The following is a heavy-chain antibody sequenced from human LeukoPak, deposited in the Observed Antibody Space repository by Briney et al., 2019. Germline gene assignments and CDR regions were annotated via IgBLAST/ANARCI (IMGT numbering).Heavy chain of an antibody. V-gene: IGHV3-7*01. CDR1: GFTFSSYA. CDR2: IKQDGSEK. D-gene: IGHD6-19*01. CDR3: ASGDNSGWLEAH. Sequence: GRSLRLSCAASGFTFSSYAMHWVRQAPGKGLEWVANIKQDGSEKNYVGSVTGRFTISRDNAQRSLYLQMNSLRAEDTAVYYCASGDNSGWLEAHWGQGTLVTVSS. J-gene: IGHJ4*02.